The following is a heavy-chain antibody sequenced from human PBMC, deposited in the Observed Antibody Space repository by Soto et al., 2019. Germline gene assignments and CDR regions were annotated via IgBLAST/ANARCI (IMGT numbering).Heavy chain of an antibody. CDR1: GYTFTGYY. D-gene: IGHD5-18*01. CDR2: INPNSGGT. CDR3: AREGYSYGTIDY. J-gene: IGHJ4*02. Sequence: GSSVKVSCKASGYTFTGYYMHWVRQAPGQGLEWMGWINPNSGGTNYAQKFQGWVTMTRDTSISTAYMELSRLRSDDTAVYYCAREGYSYGTIDYWGQGTLVTVSS. V-gene: IGHV1-2*04.